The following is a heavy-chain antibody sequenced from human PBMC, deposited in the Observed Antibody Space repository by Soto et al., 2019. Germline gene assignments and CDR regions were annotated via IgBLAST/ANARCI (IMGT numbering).Heavy chain of an antibody. J-gene: IGHJ6*02. CDR2: IIPIFGTA. D-gene: IGHD2-15*01. Sequence: GASVKVSCKASGGTFSSYAISWVRQAPGQGLEWMGGIIPIFGTANYAQKFQGRVTITADKSTCTAYMELSSLRSEDTAVYYCARGRGIVVVVAAAAYYGMDVWGQGTTVTVSS. CDR1: GGTFSSYA. CDR3: ARGRGIVVVVAAAAYYGMDV. V-gene: IGHV1-69*06.